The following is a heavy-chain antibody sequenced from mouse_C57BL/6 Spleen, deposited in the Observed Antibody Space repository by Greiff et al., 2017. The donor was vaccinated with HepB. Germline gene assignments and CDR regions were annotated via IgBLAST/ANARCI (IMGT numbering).Heavy chain of an antibody. CDR2: ISSGSSTI. V-gene: IGHV5-17*01. Sequence: EVKLEESGGGLVKPGGSLKLSCAASGFTFSDYGMHWVRQAPEKGLEWVAYISSGSSTIYYADTVKGRFTISRDKAKNTLFLQMTSLRSEDTAMYYCARPGLGDYFDYWGQGTTLTVSS. J-gene: IGHJ2*01. CDR3: ARPGLGDYFDY. D-gene: IGHD3-3*01. CDR1: GFTFSDYG.